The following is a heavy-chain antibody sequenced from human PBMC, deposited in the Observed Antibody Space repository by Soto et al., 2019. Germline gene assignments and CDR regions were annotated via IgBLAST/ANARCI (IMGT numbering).Heavy chain of an antibody. V-gene: IGHV1-2*02. CDR3: ARVPPWGDSGSFYIQHYDS. CDR2: INPNSGDT. J-gene: IGHJ4*02. D-gene: IGHD3-10*01. CDR1: GYTFTGHY. Sequence: ASVKVSCKASGYTFTGHYMQWVRQAPGQGLEWMGWINPNSGDTNYAQKFQGRVTMTRDTSISTVYMELSSLRSEDAAVYYCARVPPWGDSGSFYIQHYDSWGQGTLVTVSS.